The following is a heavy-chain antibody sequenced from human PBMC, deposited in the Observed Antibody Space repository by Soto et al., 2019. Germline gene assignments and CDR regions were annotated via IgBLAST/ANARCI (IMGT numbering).Heavy chain of an antibody. Sequence: TLSLTCAVSGYSISSGYYWGWIRQPPGKGLEWIGSIYHSGSTYYNPSLKSRVTISVDTSKNQFSLKLSSVTAADTAVYYCARGPPRYCSSTSCYTWGDNWFDPWGQGTLVTVSS. J-gene: IGHJ5*02. CDR2: IYHSGST. CDR1: GYSISSGYY. V-gene: IGHV4-38-2*01. CDR3: ARGPPRYCSSTSCYTWGDNWFDP. D-gene: IGHD2-2*02.